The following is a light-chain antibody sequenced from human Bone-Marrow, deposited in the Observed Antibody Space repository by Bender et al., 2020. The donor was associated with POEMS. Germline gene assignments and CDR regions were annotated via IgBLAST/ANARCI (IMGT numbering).Light chain of an antibody. Sequence: QSVLTQPPSASGTPGQRVTISCSGSNSNIGTNAVNWYQQFPGTAPKLLIYSDNQRPSGVPDRFYAFKSGTSASLAISGRQSEDEADYYCAAWDAGLSGAVFDGGTKLTVL. J-gene: IGLJ3*02. CDR3: AAWDAGLSGAV. V-gene: IGLV1-44*01. CDR2: SDN. CDR1: NSNIGTNA.